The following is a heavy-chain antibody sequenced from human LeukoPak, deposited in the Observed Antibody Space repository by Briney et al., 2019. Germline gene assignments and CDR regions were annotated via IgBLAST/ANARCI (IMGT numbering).Heavy chain of an antibody. CDR3: ARSHVGDDWDFDL. CDR1: GFTFSNYW. Sequence: PGESLKISCAASGFTFSNYWLNWVRQAPGKGLEWVANIKRDGSEQYYVDSVKGRFTISRDNAKNSLYLQLNSLRAEDTAVYYCARSHVGDDWDFDLWGRGTLVTVSS. CDR2: IKRDGSEQ. J-gene: IGHJ2*01. V-gene: IGHV3-7*05. D-gene: IGHD1-26*01.